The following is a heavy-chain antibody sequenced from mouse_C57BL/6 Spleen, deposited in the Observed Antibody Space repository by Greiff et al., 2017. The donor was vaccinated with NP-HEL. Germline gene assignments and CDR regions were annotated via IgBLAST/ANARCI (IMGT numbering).Heavy chain of an antibody. V-gene: IGHV1-69*01. CDR2: IDPSDSYT. CDR3: ARCDYDVGFAY. Sequence: QVQLKQPGAELVMPGASVKLSCKASGYTFTSYWMHWVKQRPGQGLEWIGEIDPSDSYTNYNQKFKGKSTLTVDKSSSTAYMQLSSLTSEDSAVYYCARCDYDVGFAYWGQGTLVTVSA. CDR1: GYTFTSYW. J-gene: IGHJ3*01. D-gene: IGHD2-4*01.